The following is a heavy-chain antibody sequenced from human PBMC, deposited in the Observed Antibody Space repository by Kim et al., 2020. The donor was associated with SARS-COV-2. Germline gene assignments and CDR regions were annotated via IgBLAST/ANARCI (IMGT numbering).Heavy chain of an antibody. V-gene: IGHV1-46*01. Sequence: STSYAQKFQGRVTMTRDTSTSTVYMELSSLRSEDTAVYYCARAGSGWFDYWGQGTLVTVSS. CDR3: ARAGSGWFDY. J-gene: IGHJ4*02. CDR2: ST. D-gene: IGHD6-19*01.